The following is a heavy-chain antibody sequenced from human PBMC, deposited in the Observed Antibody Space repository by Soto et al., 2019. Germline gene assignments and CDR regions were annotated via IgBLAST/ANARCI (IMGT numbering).Heavy chain of an antibody. CDR3: ARGGVIVLVPAPMFKIYGMDV. CDR2: IDPSDSYT. J-gene: IGHJ6*02. Sequence: VESLKISCTGSGYSFTSYWVTWVRQMPGKGLEWMGRIDPSDSYTNYNPPFQGHVTISVDKSISTAYLQWSSLKASDTAVYYCARGGVIVLVPAPMFKIYGMDVWGQGTTVTVSS. V-gene: IGHV5-10-1*01. D-gene: IGHD2-2*01. CDR1: GYSFTSYW.